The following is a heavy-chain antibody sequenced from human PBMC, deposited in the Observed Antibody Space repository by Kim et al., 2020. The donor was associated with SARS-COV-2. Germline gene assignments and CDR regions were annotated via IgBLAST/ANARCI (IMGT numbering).Heavy chain of an antibody. CDR1: GGSISSYY. Sequence: SETLSLTCTVSGGSISSYYWSWIRQPPGKGLEWIGYIYYSGSTNYNPSLKSRVTISVDTSKNQFSLKLSSVTAADTAVYYCARGDCSSTSCPTSWFDPWGQGTLVTVSS. CDR3: ARGDCSSTSCPTSWFDP. J-gene: IGHJ5*02. D-gene: IGHD2-2*01. V-gene: IGHV4-59*01. CDR2: IYYSGST.